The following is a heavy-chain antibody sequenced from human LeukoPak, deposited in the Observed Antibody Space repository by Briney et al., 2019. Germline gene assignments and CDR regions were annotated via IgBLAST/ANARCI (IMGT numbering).Heavy chain of an antibody. V-gene: IGHV3-30*02. CDR1: GFIFSNYD. CDR2: IRYDGSNK. CDR3: AKGPDYGDYPGDAFDI. D-gene: IGHD4-17*01. J-gene: IGHJ3*02. Sequence: GGSLRLSCAASGFIFSNYDMSWVRQAPGKGLEWVAFIRYDGSNKYYADSVKGRFTISRDNSKNTLYLQMNSLRAEDTAVYYCAKGPDYGDYPGDAFDIWGQGTMVTVSS.